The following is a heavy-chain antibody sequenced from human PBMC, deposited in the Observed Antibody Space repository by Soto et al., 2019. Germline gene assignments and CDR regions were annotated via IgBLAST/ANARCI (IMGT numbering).Heavy chain of an antibody. Sequence: QVQLVQSGAEVKKPGSSVKVSCKASGGTFSSYTISWVRQAPGQGLEWMGRIIPILGIANYAQKFQGRVTITADKSTSTAYMELSSLRSEDTAVYYCARRGYSSSWTDDYWGQGTLVTVSS. CDR1: GGTFSSYT. CDR3: ARRGYSSSWTDDY. J-gene: IGHJ4*02. CDR2: IIPILGIA. V-gene: IGHV1-69*02. D-gene: IGHD6-13*01.